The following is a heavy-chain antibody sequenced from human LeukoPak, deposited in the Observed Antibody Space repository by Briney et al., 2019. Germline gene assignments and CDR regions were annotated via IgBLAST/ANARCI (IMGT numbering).Heavy chain of an antibody. V-gene: IGHV1-8*03. J-gene: IGHJ6*03. CDR3: ARGQRYFDWLLADYYYYYYMDV. CDR1: GYTFTSYD. Sequence: APVKVSCKASGYTFTSYDINWVRQATGQGLEWMGWMNPNSGNTGYAQKFQGRVTITRNTSISTAYMELSSLRSEDTAVYYCARGQRYFDWLLADYYYYYYMDVWGKGTTVTVSS. D-gene: IGHD3-9*01. CDR2: MNPNSGNT.